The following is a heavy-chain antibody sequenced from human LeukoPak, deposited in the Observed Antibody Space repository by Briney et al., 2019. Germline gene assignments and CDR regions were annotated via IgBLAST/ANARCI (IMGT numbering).Heavy chain of an antibody. CDR2: IYYSGST. CDR1: GGSLSSHY. CDR3: ARGKALSGSYYVAGGLDY. D-gene: IGHD1-26*01. J-gene: IGHJ4*02. V-gene: IGHV4-59*11. Sequence: PSETLSLTCTVSGGSLSSHYWSWIRQPPGKGLEWIGYIYYSGSTNYNPSLKSRVTISEDTSKNQFSLKLSSGTAADTAVYYCARGKALSGSYYVAGGLDYWGQGTLVTVSS.